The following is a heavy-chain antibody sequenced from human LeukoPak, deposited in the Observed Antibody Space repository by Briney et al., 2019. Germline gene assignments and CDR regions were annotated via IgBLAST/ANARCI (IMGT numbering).Heavy chain of an antibody. CDR3: ARDLGIAVAGTGY. Sequence: GGSLRLSCAASGFAFSSYEMNWVRQAPGKGLEWVSYISSSGSTIYYADSVKGRFTISRDNAKNSLYLQMNSLRAEDTAVYYCARDLGIAVAGTGYRGQGTLVTVSS. CDR1: GFAFSSYE. CDR2: ISSSGSTI. D-gene: IGHD6-19*01. V-gene: IGHV3-48*03. J-gene: IGHJ4*02.